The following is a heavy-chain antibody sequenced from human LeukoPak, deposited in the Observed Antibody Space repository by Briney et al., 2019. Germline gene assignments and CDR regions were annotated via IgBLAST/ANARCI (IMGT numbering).Heavy chain of an antibody. Sequence: SETLSLTCTVSGGSISSSSHYWAWIHQPPGTGLEWIGSIYYSGTTFYNPSLKSRLTISVDTSNNQFSLKLSSVTAADTAVYYCARRVIVATLDYWGQGTLVTVSS. CDR2: IYYSGTT. J-gene: IGHJ4*02. CDR3: ARRVIVATLDY. V-gene: IGHV4-39*01. CDR1: GGSISSSSHY. D-gene: IGHD2/OR15-2a*01.